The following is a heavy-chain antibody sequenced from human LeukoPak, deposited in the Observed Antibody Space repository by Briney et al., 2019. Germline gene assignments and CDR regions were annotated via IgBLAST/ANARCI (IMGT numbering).Heavy chain of an antibody. V-gene: IGHV3-23*01. CDR2: ISGSGTST. Sequence: PGGSLRLSCAASGFTFSSYAMSWVRQAPGKGLEWVSGISGSGTSTDYADSVKGRFTISRDNSKNTLYLQMNSLRGEDTAVYYCAKDREGTIADYFDYWGQGTLVTVSS. CDR3: AKDREGTIADYFDY. CDR1: GFTFSSYA. J-gene: IGHJ4*02. D-gene: IGHD1-7*01.